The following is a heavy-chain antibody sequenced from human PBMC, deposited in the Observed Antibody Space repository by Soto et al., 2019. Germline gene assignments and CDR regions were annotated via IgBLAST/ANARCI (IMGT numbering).Heavy chain of an antibody. CDR2: INNDGSGT. V-gene: IGHV3-74*01. Sequence: EVQLVESGGGLVQPGGSLRLSCAASGFTFSSHWMHWVRQAPGKGLVWVSSINNDGSGTTYADSVKGRFTISRDNAKNTLYLQMNRRRAEDTAVYYCARDNKGFDYWGQGTLVTVSS. J-gene: IGHJ4*02. CDR3: ARDNKGFDY. CDR1: GFTFSSHW.